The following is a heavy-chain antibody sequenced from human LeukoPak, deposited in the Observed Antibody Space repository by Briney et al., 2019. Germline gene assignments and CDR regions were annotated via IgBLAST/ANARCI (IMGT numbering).Heavy chain of an antibody. D-gene: IGHD6-19*01. Sequence: SVKVSCKASGGTFSSYAISWVRQAPGQGLEWMRGIIPIFGTANYAQKFQGRVTITADESTSTAYMELSSLRSEDTAVYYCAREPSGWFPFDYWGQGTLVTVSS. CDR2: IIPIFGTA. CDR1: GGTFSSYA. V-gene: IGHV1-69*13. CDR3: AREPSGWFPFDY. J-gene: IGHJ4*02.